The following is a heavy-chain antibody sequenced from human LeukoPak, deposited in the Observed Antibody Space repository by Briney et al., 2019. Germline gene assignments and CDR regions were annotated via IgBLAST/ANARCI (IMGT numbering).Heavy chain of an antibody. J-gene: IGHJ4*02. CDR3: AKDRSGSGSYYGNFDY. D-gene: IGHD3-10*01. CDR2: ISSDGSKN. CDR1: GFTFTNYA. V-gene: IGHV3-30*18. Sequence: GGSLRLSCAASGFTFTNYAMHWVRQNPGKGLEWVGLISSDGSKNIYADPVKGRFTVSRDNSKNTLYLQMNSLRAEDTAVYYCAKDRSGSGSYYGNFDYWGQGTLVTVSS.